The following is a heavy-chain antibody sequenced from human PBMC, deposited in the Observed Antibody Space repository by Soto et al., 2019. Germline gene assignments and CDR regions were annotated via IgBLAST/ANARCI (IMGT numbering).Heavy chain of an antibody. CDR2: ISTTSTYI. Sequence: PGGSLRLSCAASGFTFSGDAKNWVRQAPGKGLEWVSFISTTSTYIYYAESVKGRFTISRDNANNSLHLQMNSLRAEDTAVYYCVRDYVMDVWGQGTTVTVSS. D-gene: IGHD3-10*02. CDR1: GFTFSGDA. V-gene: IGHV3-21*01. CDR3: VRDYVMDV. J-gene: IGHJ6*02.